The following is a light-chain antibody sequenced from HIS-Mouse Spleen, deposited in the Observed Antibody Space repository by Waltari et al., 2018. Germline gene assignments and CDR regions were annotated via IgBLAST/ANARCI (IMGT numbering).Light chain of an antibody. Sequence: DIQLTQSPSFLSASVGDRVTITCRASQGISSYLAWYQQKPGKAPKLLNYAASTLQSGVPSRFSGSGSVTEFTLTISSLQPEDCATYYCQQLNSYPPTFGQGTKVEIK. V-gene: IGKV1-9*01. CDR3: QQLNSYPPT. CDR1: QGISSY. J-gene: IGKJ1*01. CDR2: AAS.